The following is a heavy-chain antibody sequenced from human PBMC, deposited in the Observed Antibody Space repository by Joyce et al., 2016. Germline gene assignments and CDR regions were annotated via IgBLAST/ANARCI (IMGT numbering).Heavy chain of an antibody. J-gene: IGHJ4*02. Sequence: ESGGGLVKPGASLRLSCATYGFNFANAWMSWVRQAPGKGPEWLGRIKDKTTGGEKDYAPPFKDRFVVSRDESKDILYLQINSLRTEDTAVYYCTGDCSLTACYIFGEDYWGQGTPVTVSS. CDR2: IKDKTTGGEK. V-gene: IGHV3-15*01. CDR3: TGDCSLTACYIFGEDY. D-gene: IGHD3-3*01. CDR1: GFNFANAW.